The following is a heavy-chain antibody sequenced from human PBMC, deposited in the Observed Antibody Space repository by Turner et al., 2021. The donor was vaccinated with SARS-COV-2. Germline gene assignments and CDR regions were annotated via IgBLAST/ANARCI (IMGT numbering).Heavy chain of an antibody. CDR1: GVTVSSNY. D-gene: IGHD3-10*01. CDR2: IYSGGST. CDR3: ARGGHYYYGLDV. Sequence: EVQLVESGGGLIQPGGSLSLSGAASGVTVSSNYMSWVRQAPGKGLEWVSVIYSGGSTFYSDSVKGRFTISRDNSKNTLYLQMNSLRAEDTAVYYCARGGHYYYGLDVWGQGTTVTVSS. V-gene: IGHV3-53*01. J-gene: IGHJ6*02.